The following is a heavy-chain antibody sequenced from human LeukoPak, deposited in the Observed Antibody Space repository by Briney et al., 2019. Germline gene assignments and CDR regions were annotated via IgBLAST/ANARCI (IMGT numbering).Heavy chain of an antibody. D-gene: IGHD3-3*01. J-gene: IGHJ4*02. Sequence: SETLSLTCAVYGGSFSGYYWSWIRQPPGKGLEWIGEINHSGSTNYNPSLKSRVTISVDTSKNQFSLKLSSVTAADTAVYYCASSYYDFWSGYYRPYYFDYWGQGTLVTVSS. V-gene: IGHV4-34*01. CDR2: INHSGST. CDR1: GGSFSGYY. CDR3: ASSYYDFWSGYYRPYYFDY.